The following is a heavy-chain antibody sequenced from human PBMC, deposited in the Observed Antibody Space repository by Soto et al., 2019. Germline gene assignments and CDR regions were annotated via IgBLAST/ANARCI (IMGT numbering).Heavy chain of an antibody. CDR3: ARSRSGSWYYFDH. CDR1: GGSISSSLYY. Sequence: QLQLQESGPGLVKPSETLSLTCTVSGGSISSSLYYWGWIRQPPGKGLEWIGSIYYIGTTYYNPSLKIRVTISVDTSKNHFSPRLSSVTAADTAVYYCARSRSGSWYYFDHWGQGTLVTVSS. D-gene: IGHD6-13*01. J-gene: IGHJ4*02. V-gene: IGHV4-39*02. CDR2: IYYIGTT.